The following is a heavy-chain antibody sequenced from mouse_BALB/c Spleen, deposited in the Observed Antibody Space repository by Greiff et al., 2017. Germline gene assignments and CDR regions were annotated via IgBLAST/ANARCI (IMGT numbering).Heavy chain of an antibody. CDR2: ISNLAYSI. J-gene: IGHJ3*01. CDR1: GFTFSDYG. V-gene: IGHV5-15*02. D-gene: IGHD1-2*01. Sequence: EVKLQESGGGLVQPGGSRKLSCAASGFTFSDYGMAWVRQAPGKGPEWVAFISNLAYSIYYADTVTGRFTISRENAKNTLYLEMSSLRSEDTAMYYCARPLSITTATGGFAYWGQGTLVTVSA. CDR3: ARPLSITTATGGFAY.